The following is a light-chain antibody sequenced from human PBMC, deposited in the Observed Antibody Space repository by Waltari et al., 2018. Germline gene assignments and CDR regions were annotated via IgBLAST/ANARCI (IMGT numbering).Light chain of an antibody. CDR1: QSVSISY. CDR2: GAS. CDR3: QVYGTSQWT. Sequence: IVLTQSPGTVSLSPGEGATLSCRASQSVSISYIAWYQKKAGQPPRLLIYGASSRASGTPVRFSGSGSGTEFTPTISGLEPEDFGVYYCQVYGTSQWTFGQGTRVEI. V-gene: IGKV3-20*01. J-gene: IGKJ1*01.